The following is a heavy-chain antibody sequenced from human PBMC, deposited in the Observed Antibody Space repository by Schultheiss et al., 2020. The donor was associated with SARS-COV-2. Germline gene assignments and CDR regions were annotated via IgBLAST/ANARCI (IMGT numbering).Heavy chain of an antibody. Sequence: GGSLRLSCAASGFTFGSFWMTWVRQAPGKGLEWVANIKRDGSETFYVDSVKGRFTISRDNAKNSLYLQMTGLRAEDTAVYYCARVRYDIVTVTYYSDHWGQGTPVTVSS. V-gene: IGHV3-7*01. CDR1: GFTFGSFW. J-gene: IGHJ5*02. CDR2: IKRDGSET. D-gene: IGHD3-9*01. CDR3: ARVRYDIVTVTYYSDH.